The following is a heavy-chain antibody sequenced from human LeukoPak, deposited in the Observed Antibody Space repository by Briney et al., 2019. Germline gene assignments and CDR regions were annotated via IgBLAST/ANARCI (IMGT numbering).Heavy chain of an antibody. CDR3: ARELFSSGSCPDG. D-gene: IGHD3-10*01. V-gene: IGHV3-33*01. CDR2: IWSDGSNK. CDR1: GFTFSYYA. Sequence: PGRSLRLSCAASGFTFSYYAIHWVRQAPGKGLEWVALIWSDGSNKYYADSVKGRITISRDNSKNTVYLQMNSLRAEDTAVYYCARELFSSGSCPDGWGQGTRVTVSS. J-gene: IGHJ4*02.